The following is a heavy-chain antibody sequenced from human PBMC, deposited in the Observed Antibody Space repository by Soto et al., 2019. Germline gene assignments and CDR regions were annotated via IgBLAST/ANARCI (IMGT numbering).Heavy chain of an antibody. CDR3: ARQPTGYPNWFDA. CDR1: GGSVTSSTSS. D-gene: IGHD3-9*01. Sequence: QVQLQESGPGLVNPSETLSLICTVSGGSVTSSTSSWAWVRQPPGKGLHWIGTIFYGHGTYYNPSLESRVTISLDTSKIQFSLELTSVTAADTAVYYCARQPTGYPNWFDAWGRGILVIVSS. CDR2: IFYGHGT. J-gene: IGHJ5*02. V-gene: IGHV4-39*01.